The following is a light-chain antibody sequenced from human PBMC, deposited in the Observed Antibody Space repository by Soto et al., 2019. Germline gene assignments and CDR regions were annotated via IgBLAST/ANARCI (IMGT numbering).Light chain of an antibody. CDR3: GTWDSSLSVGV. V-gene: IGLV1-51*01. Sequence: QAVVTQPPSVSAAPGQTVTISCSGISSNIGNTYVSWFQQLPGTAPKLLIYDNNKRPSGIPDRFSGSKSGTSATLGITGLQTGDEADYYCGTWDSSLSVGVFGGGTKLTVL. CDR1: SSNIGNTY. CDR2: DNN. J-gene: IGLJ2*01.